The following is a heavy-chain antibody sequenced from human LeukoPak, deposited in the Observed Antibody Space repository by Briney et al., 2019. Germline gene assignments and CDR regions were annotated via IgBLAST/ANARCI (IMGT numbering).Heavy chain of an antibody. CDR2: IYYSGST. D-gene: IGHD2-8*01. Sequence: SETVSLTCTVSGGSVSSGSFYWSWIRQPPGKGLEWIGYIYYSGSTKYNPSLKSRVTISVDTSKNQFSLKLSSVTAADTAVYYCARDYNGDLIWFDPWGQGTLVTVSP. CDR3: ARDYNGDLIWFDP. CDR1: GGSVSSGSFY. J-gene: IGHJ5*02. V-gene: IGHV4-61*01.